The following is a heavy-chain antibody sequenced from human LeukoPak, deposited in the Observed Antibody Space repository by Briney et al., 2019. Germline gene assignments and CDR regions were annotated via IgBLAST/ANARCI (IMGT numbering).Heavy chain of an antibody. Sequence: SETLSLTCTVSGGSISSYYWSWIRQPPGKGLEWIGYIYYSGSTNYNPSLKSRVTISVDTSKNQFSLKLSSATAADTAVYYCARATHSSGWYGVFDYWGQGTLVTVSS. CDR2: IYYSGST. CDR1: GGSISSYY. J-gene: IGHJ4*02. D-gene: IGHD6-19*01. CDR3: ARATHSSGWYGVFDY. V-gene: IGHV4-59*01.